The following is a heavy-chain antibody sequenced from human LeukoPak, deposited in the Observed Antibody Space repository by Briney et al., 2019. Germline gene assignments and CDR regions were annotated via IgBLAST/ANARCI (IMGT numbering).Heavy chain of an antibody. J-gene: IGHJ4*02. V-gene: IGHV3-23*01. CDR2: VSGSGGST. CDR3: AKSDDYYDSSGYYVASYFDY. Sequence: GGSLRLSCAASGFTFSTYAMSWVRQAPGKGLEWVSAVSGSGGSTYYADSVEGRFTISRDNSKNTLYLQMNSLRAEDTAVYYCAKSDDYYDSSGYYVASYFDYWGQGTLVTVSS. D-gene: IGHD3-22*01. CDR1: GFTFSTYA.